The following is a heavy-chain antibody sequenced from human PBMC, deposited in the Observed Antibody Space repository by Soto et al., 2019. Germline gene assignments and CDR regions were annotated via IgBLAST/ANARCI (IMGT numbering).Heavy chain of an antibody. J-gene: IGHJ4*02. CDR2: ISWNSGSI. CDR1: GFTFDDYA. Sequence: EVQLVESGGGLVQPGRSLRLSCAASGFTFDDYAMHWVRQAPGKGLEWVPGISWNSGSIGYADSVKGRFTISRDNAKNSLYLQMNSLRAEDTALYYCAKDRNDFWSGYGGYYFDYWGQGTLVTVSS. CDR3: AKDRNDFWSGYGGYYFDY. V-gene: IGHV3-9*01. D-gene: IGHD3-3*01.